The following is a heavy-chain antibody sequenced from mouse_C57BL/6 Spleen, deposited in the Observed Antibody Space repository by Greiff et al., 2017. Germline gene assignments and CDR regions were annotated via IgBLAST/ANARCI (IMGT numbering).Heavy chain of an antibody. CDR2: IYPGSGST. Sequence: QVQLQQPGAELVKPGASVKMSCKASGYTFTSYWIPWVKQRPGQGLEWIGDIYPGSGSTNYNEKFKSKATLTVDTSSSTAYMQLSSLTAEDSAVYYCARGNGYYVDYWGKGTTLTVSS. J-gene: IGHJ2*01. CDR1: GYTFTSYW. D-gene: IGHD2-2*01. V-gene: IGHV1-55*01. CDR3: ARGNGYYVDY.